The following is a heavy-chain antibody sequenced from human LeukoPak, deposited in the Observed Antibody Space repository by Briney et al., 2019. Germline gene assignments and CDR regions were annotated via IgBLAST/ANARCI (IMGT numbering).Heavy chain of an antibody. CDR2: INRGGST. J-gene: IGHJ4*02. V-gene: IGHV4-34*01. CDR3: GLSTTKATTRTIDY. D-gene: IGHD4-17*01. Sequence: SETLSLTCAVYGGSFSVYYWSWIRQPPGKGLEWIGEINRGGSTNYSPSLKRRVTISLDTSKNQVSLKLSSVTAADTAMYYCGLSTTKATTRTIDYWGQGTLVTVSS. CDR1: GGSFSVYY.